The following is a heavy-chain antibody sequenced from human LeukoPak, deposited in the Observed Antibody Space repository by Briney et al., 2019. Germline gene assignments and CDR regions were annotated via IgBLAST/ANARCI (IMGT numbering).Heavy chain of an antibody. J-gene: IGHJ5*02. Sequence: SETLSLTCTVSGGSFSPYYWIWIRQPPGKGLEWIGYIYYSGSTNYNPSLKSRVTISVDTSKNQFSLKLSSVTAADTAVYYCARGGQDVLLWFGEFSWFDPWGQGTLVTVSS. D-gene: IGHD3-10*01. CDR2: IYYSGST. CDR1: GGSFSPYY. CDR3: ARGGQDVLLWFGEFSWFDP. V-gene: IGHV4-59*01.